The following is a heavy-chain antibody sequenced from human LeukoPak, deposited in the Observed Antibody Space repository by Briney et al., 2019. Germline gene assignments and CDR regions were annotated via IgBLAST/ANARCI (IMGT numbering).Heavy chain of an antibody. J-gene: IGHJ6*02. CDR1: GGSISSYY. D-gene: IGHD3-10*01. CDR3: ARGGSKEFGDGMDV. CDR2: IYTSGST. V-gene: IGHV4-4*07. Sequence: SETLSLTCTVSGGSISSYYWSWIRQPAGKGLEWIGRIYTSGSTNYNPSLKSRVTMSVDTSKNQFSLELSSVTAADTAVYYCARGGSKEFGDGMDVWGQGTTVTVSS.